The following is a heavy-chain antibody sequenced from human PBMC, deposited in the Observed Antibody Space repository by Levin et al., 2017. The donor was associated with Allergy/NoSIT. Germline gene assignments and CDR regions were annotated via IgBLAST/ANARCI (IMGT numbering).Heavy chain of an antibody. J-gene: IGHJ4*02. CDR2: IYWNDDK. D-gene: IGHD3-22*01. CDR3: AHTKRIYYDSSGYYYEGYFDY. V-gene: IGHV2-5*01. CDR1: GFSLSTSGVG. Sequence: GSGPTLVKPTQTLTLTCTFSGFSLSTSGVGVGWIRQPPGKALEWLALIYWNDDKRYSPSLKSRLTITKDTSKNQVVLTMTNMDPVDTATYYCAHTKRIYYDSSGYYYEGYFDYWGQGTLVTVSS.